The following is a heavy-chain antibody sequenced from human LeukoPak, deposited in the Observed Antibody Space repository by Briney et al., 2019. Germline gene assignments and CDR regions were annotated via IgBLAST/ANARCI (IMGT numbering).Heavy chain of an antibody. CDR1: GGSISSGSFY. CDR2: IYYRGST. D-gene: IGHD3-10*01. Sequence: PSETLSLTCTVSGGSISSGSFYWGWIRQPPGKGLEWIGSIYYRGSTFYNPSLTSRVTMSVDTSKNQFSLKLSSVTAANTAVYYCARAPGPDYYGSGRPFDYWGQGTLVTVSS. J-gene: IGHJ4*02. CDR3: ARAPGPDYYGSGRPFDY. V-gene: IGHV4-39*01.